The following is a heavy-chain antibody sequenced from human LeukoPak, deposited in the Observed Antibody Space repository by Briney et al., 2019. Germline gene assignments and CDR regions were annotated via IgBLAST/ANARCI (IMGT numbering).Heavy chain of an antibody. J-gene: IGHJ4*02. D-gene: IGHD4-17*01. CDR2: ISFDGSDK. Sequence: GGSLRLSWAASGFTFSSYGMHWVRQAPGKGLEWVAIISFDGSDKYYADSVKGRFTISRDNSKNTLYLQMNSLRAEDTAVYYCARQMTTVTTCFDYWGQGTLVTVSS. CDR1: GFTFSSYG. V-gene: IGHV3-30*19. CDR3: ARQMTTVTTCFDY.